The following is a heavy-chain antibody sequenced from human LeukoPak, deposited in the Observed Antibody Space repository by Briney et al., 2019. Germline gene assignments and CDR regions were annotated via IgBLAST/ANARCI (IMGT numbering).Heavy chain of an antibody. CDR2: IYYSGST. J-gene: IGHJ3*02. CDR1: GVSVSSGSYY. D-gene: IGHD3-22*01. CDR3: ARAMIDFGGPDAFDI. Sequence: SETLSLTCTVSGVSVSSGSYYWSWIRQPPGKGLEWIGYIYYSGSTNYNPSLKSRVTISVDTSKNQFSLKLSSVTAADTAVYYCARAMIDFGGPDAFDIWGQGTMVTVSS. V-gene: IGHV4-61*01.